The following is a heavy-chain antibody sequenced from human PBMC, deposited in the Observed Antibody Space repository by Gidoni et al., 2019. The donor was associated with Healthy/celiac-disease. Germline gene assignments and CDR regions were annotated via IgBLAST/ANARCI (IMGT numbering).Heavy chain of an antibody. J-gene: IGHJ2*01. CDR3: ARVSGRYFDWLLPGYFDL. CDR2: IIPIFGTA. D-gene: IGHD3-9*01. V-gene: IGHV1-69*01. CDR1: GGTFSSYA. Sequence: QVQLVQSGAEVKKPGSSVKVSCKASGGTFSSYAISWVRQAPGQGLEWMGGIIPIFGTANYAQKFQGRVTITADESTSTAYMELSSLRSEDTAVYYCARVSGRYFDWLLPGYFDLWGRGTLVTVSS.